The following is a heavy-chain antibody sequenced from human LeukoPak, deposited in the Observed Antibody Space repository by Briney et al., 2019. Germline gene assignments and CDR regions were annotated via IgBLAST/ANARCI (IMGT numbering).Heavy chain of an antibody. J-gene: IGHJ4*02. Sequence: ASVKVSCKASGYTFTGYYIHWLRQAPGQGLEWMGWINPNSGGTKYAHKFQGSVTMTRDTSISTGYMELSRLTSDDTAVYYCARSGSCTCTACYGGFDYWGQGTLVTVS. CDR3: ARSGSCTCTACYGGFDY. CDR2: INPNSGGT. V-gene: IGHV1-2*02. D-gene: IGHD2-2*01. CDR1: GYTFTGYY.